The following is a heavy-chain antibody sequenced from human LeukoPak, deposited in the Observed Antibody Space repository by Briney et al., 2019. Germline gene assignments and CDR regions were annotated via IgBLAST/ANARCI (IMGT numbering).Heavy chain of an antibody. CDR2: IIPIFGTA. CDR3: ASFVVTTSPSTFDY. Sequence: ASVKVSCKASGYTFTSYDINWVRQATGQGLEWMGGIIPIFGTANYAQKFQGRVTITTDESTSTAYMELSSLRSEDTAVYYCASFVVTTSPSTFDYWGQGTLVTVSS. V-gene: IGHV1-69*05. J-gene: IGHJ4*02. D-gene: IGHD4-11*01. CDR1: GYTFTSYD.